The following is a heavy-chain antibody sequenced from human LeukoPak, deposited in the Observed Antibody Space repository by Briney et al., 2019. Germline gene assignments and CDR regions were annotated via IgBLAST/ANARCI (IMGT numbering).Heavy chain of an antibody. D-gene: IGHD3-22*01. V-gene: IGHV4-30-4*01. J-gene: IGHJ4*02. Sequence: SQTLSLTCTVSGGSISSGDYYWSWLRRPPGKGLEWIGYIYYSGSTYYNPSLKGRVTISVDTSKNQFSLKLSSVTAADTAVYYCARDGPRDYYDSSGVYYFDYWGQGTLVTVSS. CDR2: IYYSGST. CDR1: GGSISSGDYY. CDR3: ARDGPRDYYDSSGVYYFDY.